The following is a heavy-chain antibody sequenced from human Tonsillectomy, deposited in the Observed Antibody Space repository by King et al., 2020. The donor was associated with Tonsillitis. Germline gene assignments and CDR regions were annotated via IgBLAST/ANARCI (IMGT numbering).Heavy chain of an antibody. D-gene: IGHD5-18*01. J-gene: IGHJ6*03. CDR3: ARGGLRGYSYGPHYYNYMDV. CDR2: IWSDGSYK. CDR1: GFTFNNHV. V-gene: IGHV3-33*08. Sequence: VQLVESGGGVVQPGRSLRLSCAASGFTFNNHVMHWVRQAPGKGLEWVAVIWSDGSYKYYADFVKGRPTIARDNSMDMLYLQMNSLRAEDTAVYYCARGGLRGYSYGPHYYNYMDVWGKGTTVTVSS.